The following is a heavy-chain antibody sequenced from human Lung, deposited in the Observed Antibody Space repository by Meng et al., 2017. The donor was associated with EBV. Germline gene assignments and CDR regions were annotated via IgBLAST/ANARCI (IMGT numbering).Heavy chain of an antibody. Sequence: QVQLQEPGPGLVNPSGTLSLTCAVSGGSVDSGAYYWSWIRQRPGKGLEWIGYIYYSGSTFYTPSLKSRATLSVDTSKNQFSLKLNSVTAADTAVYYCARLRLVWMFDYWGQGALVTVSS. CDR3: ARLRLVWMFDY. J-gene: IGHJ4*02. D-gene: IGHD6-19*01. V-gene: IGHV4-31*11. CDR2: IYYSGST. CDR1: GGSVDSGAYY.